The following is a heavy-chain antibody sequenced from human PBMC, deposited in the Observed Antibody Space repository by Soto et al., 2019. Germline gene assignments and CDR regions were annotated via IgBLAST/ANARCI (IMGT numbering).Heavy chain of an antibody. J-gene: IGHJ6*02. CDR2: ISAYNGNT. V-gene: IGHV1-18*01. CDR3: ARERCSSTSCYKVPFYYYGLDV. CDR1: GYMFTTYG. D-gene: IGHD2-2*02. Sequence: GASVKVSCKASGYMFTTYGISWVRQAPGQGLEWMGWISAYNGNTKYAQKLQGRVTMTTDTSTSTAYMELRSLRSDDTAVYYCARERCSSTSCYKVPFYYYGLDVWGQGTTVTVSS.